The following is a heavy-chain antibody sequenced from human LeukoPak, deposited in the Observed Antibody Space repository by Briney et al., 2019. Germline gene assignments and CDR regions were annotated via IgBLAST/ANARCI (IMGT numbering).Heavy chain of an antibody. CDR3: ARAYCGGDCYSSWFDP. CDR2: ISYDGSNK. Sequence: GGSLRLSCAASGFTFSSYGMHWVRQAPGKGLEWVAVISYDGSNKYYADSVKGRFTISRDNSKNTLYLQMNSLRAEDTAVYYCARAYCGGDCYSSWFDPWGQGTLVTVSS. D-gene: IGHD2-21*02. CDR1: GFTFSSYG. J-gene: IGHJ5*02. V-gene: IGHV3-30*03.